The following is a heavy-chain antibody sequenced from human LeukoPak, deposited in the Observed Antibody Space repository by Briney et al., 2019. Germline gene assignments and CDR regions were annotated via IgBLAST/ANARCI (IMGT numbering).Heavy chain of an antibody. V-gene: IGHV3-74*01. CDR2: IKGDGSST. Sequence: GGSLRLSCAASGFTFSSNWMHWVRQAPGKGLVWVSRIKGDGSSTSYADSVKGRFTISRDNAKDTLFLQMNSLRAEDTAVYYCVRDGVGAPPFDYWGQGALVTVSS. J-gene: IGHJ4*02. CDR1: GFTFSSNW. CDR3: VRDGVGAPPFDY. D-gene: IGHD1-26*01.